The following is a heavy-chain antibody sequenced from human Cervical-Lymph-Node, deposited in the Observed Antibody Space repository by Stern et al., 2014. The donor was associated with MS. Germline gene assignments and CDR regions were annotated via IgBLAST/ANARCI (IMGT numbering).Heavy chain of an antibody. V-gene: IGHV3-64*01. CDR1: GFTFSSYA. J-gene: IGHJ2*01. D-gene: IGHD2-21*02. CDR3: ARGVTYCGGDCYGWYFDL. CDR2: ISSNGGST. Sequence: EVQLVASGGGLVQPGGSLRLSCAASGFTFSSYAMHWVRQAPGQGLEYVSVISSNGGSTYYANSVKGRFTISRDNSKNTLYLHMGSLRVEDMAVYYCARGVTYCGGDCYGWYFDLWGRGTLVTVSS.